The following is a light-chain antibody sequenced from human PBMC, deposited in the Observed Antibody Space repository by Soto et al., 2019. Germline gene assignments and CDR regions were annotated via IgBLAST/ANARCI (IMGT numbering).Light chain of an antibody. J-gene: IGKJ1*01. CDR1: QSTSSY. Sequence: DIHMTQSPSSMSASVGDRGTITCRASQSTSSYLNWYQQKPGKAPNLLIYAASSLQSGVPSRLSGSGSRTSFTLTISSLHPKDFATYCYHQRESTPPSTFGQGTKVESK. CDR3: HQRESTPPST. CDR2: AAS. V-gene: IGKV1-39*01.